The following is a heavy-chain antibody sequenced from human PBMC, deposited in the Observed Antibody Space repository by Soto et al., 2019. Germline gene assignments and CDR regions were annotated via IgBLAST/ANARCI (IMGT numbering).Heavy chain of an antibody. CDR3: ARPASSGWNPMLDGSDAFDI. Sequence: GESLKISCKGSGYSFTSYWIGWVRQMPGKGLEWMGIIYPGDSDTRYSPSFQGQVTISADKSISTAYLQWSSLKASDTAMYYCARPASSGWNPMLDGSDAFDIWGQGTMVTVSS. D-gene: IGHD6-19*01. CDR2: IYPGDSDT. CDR1: GYSFTSYW. V-gene: IGHV5-51*01. J-gene: IGHJ3*02.